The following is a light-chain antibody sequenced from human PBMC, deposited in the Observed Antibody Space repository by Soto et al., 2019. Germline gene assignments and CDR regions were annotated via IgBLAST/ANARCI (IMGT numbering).Light chain of an antibody. J-gene: IGLJ2*01. V-gene: IGLV1-40*01. CDR2: GNN. Sequence: QSVLTQPPSVSGAPGQRVTISCTGSSSNIGIGYDAHWFQQFPGTAPKLLIYGNNNRPSGVPDRFSGSKSGTSASLAITGLQAEDEADYYCQSYDSTLSGSVIFGGGTKLTVL. CDR3: QSYDSTLSGSVI. CDR1: SSNIGIGYD.